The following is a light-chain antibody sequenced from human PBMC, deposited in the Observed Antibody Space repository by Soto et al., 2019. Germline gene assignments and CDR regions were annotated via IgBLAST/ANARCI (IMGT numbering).Light chain of an antibody. Sequence: DIQMTQSPSSLSASIGDRVTITCRASQSVTSNLNWYQQKFGETPKLLMYAASNLQGGVPSRLSGSGSGTDFTLTISSLQPEDFANYYCQHYYSSPYTFGQGTKLEV. CDR1: QSVTSN. V-gene: IGKV1-39*01. CDR3: QHYYSSPYT. J-gene: IGKJ2*01. CDR2: AAS.